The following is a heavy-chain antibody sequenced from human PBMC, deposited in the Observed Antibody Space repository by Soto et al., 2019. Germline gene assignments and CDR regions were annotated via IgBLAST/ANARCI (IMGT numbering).Heavy chain of an antibody. J-gene: IGHJ5*02. Sequence: GGSLRLSCAASGFTFSSYEMNWVRQAPGKGLEWVSYISSSGSTIYYADSAKGRFTISRDNAKNSLYLRMNSLRAEDTAVYYCARDPGSSSSDPSWGQGTLVTVSS. D-gene: IGHD6-6*01. CDR2: ISSSGSTI. CDR1: GFTFSSYE. CDR3: ARDPGSSSSDPS. V-gene: IGHV3-48*03.